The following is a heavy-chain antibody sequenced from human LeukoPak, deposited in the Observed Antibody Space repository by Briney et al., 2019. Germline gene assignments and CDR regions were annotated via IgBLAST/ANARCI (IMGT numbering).Heavy chain of an antibody. V-gene: IGHV3-30*03. CDR3: ARVIWSGYYQIDY. D-gene: IGHD3-3*01. J-gene: IGHJ4*02. CDR1: GFTFSSYG. Sequence: PGRSLRLSCAASGFTFSSYGMHWVRQAPGKGLEWVAVISYDGSNKYYADSVKGRFTISRDNAKNSLYLQMNSLRAEDTAVYYCARVIWSGYYQIDYWGQGTLVTVSS. CDR2: ISYDGSNK.